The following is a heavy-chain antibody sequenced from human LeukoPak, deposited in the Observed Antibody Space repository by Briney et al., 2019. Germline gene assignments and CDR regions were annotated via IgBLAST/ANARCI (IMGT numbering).Heavy chain of an antibody. V-gene: IGHV4-59*01. D-gene: IGHD2-21*02. J-gene: IGHJ4*02. CDR1: GGSIGSYY. CDR3: ARAGVTAIQFFDY. CDR2: IYYSGST. Sequence: SETLSLTCTVSGGSIGSYYWSWIRQPPGKGLEWIGHIYYSGSTNYNPSLKSRVTISVDTSKNQFSLKLSSVTAADTAVYYCARAGVTAIQFFDYWGQGTLVTVSS.